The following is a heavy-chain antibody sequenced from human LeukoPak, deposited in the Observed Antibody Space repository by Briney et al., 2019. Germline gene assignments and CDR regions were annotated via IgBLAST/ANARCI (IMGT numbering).Heavy chain of an antibody. D-gene: IGHD5-12*01. Sequence: PSETLSLTCTVSGGSISGHYWSWIRQPPGKGLEWIWYIYRRGSTSYNPSLKSRVTISVDTSKNQFSLDLSSVTAADTAVYYCARDLISEYSRSHSHFDPWGQGTLVTVSS. J-gene: IGHJ5*02. CDR1: GGSISGHY. V-gene: IGHV4-59*11. CDR3: ARDLISEYSRSHSHFDP. CDR2: IYRRGST.